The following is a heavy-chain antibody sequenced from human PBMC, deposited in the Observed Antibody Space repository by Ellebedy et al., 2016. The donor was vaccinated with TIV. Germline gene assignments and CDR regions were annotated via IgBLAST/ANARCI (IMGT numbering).Heavy chain of an antibody. CDR2: MNPNSGNT. Sequence: ASVKVSCKASGYTFTSYDINWVRQAPGQGLEWMGWMNPNSGNTGYAQRFQGRVTMTRNTSVSTAYMELNSLRSEDTAIYYCARGDYYISYNWFDPWGQGTLVTVSS. J-gene: IGHJ5*02. CDR3: ARGDYYISYNWFDP. CDR1: GYTFTSYD. V-gene: IGHV1-8*01. D-gene: IGHD3-22*01.